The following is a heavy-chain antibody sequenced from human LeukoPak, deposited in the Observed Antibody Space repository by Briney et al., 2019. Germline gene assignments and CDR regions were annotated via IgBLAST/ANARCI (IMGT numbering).Heavy chain of an antibody. CDR3: ARQNPGSWYAYGFDY. Sequence: SETLSLTCTVSGGSISSYYCSWIRQPPGQGLEWMGYIYTSGSTNYYPSRRWRVTISVDTTKNQFSLKLSSVTAADTAVYSCARQNPGSWYAYGFDYWGQGTLVTVSS. V-gene: IGHV4-4*09. D-gene: IGHD6-13*01. CDR1: GGSISSYY. CDR2: IYTSGST. J-gene: IGHJ4*02.